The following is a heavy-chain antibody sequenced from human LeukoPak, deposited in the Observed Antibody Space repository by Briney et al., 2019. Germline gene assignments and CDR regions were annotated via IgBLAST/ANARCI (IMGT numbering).Heavy chain of an antibody. CDR1: GFTLSNYW. D-gene: IGHD1-26*01. J-gene: IGHJ4*02. Sequence: GGSLRLSCAASGFTLSNYWMSWVRQAPGKGLEWVANINKDGSEKNYVDSVKGRFTISRDNAKNSLYLQMNSLKTEDTAVYYCTTDGVGVEGATYDNWGQGTLVSVSS. V-gene: IGHV3-7*03. CDR3: TTDGVGVEGATYDN. CDR2: INKDGSEK.